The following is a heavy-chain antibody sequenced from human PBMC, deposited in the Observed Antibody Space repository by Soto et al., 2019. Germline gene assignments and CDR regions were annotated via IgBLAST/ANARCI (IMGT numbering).Heavy chain of an antibody. CDR3: ARDFFGTTGTGDRDY. CDR2: INPSGGST. Sequence: QVQLVQSGAEVKKPGASVKVSCKASGYTFTSYYMHWVRQAPGQGLEWMGIINPSGGSTSYAQKFQGRGTMTRDTSTSTGYMELSSLRSEDTAVYYCARDFFGTTGTGDRDYWGQGTLVTVSS. CDR1: GYTFTSYY. D-gene: IGHD1-1*01. V-gene: IGHV1-46*01. J-gene: IGHJ4*02.